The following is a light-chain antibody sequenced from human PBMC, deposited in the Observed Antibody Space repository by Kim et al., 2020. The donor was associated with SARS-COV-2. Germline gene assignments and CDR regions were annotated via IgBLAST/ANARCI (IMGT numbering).Light chain of an antibody. CDR2: AAS. Sequence: AIQMTQSPSSLSASVGDRVTITCRASQGIRNDLGWYQQKPGKAPKFLIYAASSLKSGVPSRFSGSGSGTDFILTISSLQPEDFATYYCLQDYNYPYTFGQGTKLEI. CDR1: QGIRND. V-gene: IGKV1-6*01. J-gene: IGKJ2*01. CDR3: LQDYNYPYT.